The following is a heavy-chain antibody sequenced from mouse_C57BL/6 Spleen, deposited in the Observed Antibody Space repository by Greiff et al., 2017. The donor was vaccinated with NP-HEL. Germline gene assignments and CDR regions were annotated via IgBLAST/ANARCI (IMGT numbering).Heavy chain of an antibody. CDR2: IYPGSGNT. Sequence: QVQLQQSGAELVRPGASVKLSCKASGYTFTDYYINWVKQRPGQGLEWIARIYPGSGNTYYNEKFKGKATLTAEKSSSTAYMQLSSLTSKDSAVYFCAREGDYDHFDYWGQGTTLTVSS. CDR3: AREGDYDHFDY. D-gene: IGHD2-4*01. CDR1: GYTFTDYY. V-gene: IGHV1-76*01. J-gene: IGHJ2*01.